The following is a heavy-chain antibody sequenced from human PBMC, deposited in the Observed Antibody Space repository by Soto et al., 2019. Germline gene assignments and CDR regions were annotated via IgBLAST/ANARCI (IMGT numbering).Heavy chain of an antibody. CDR3: ARATQRPTHQLDLWDY. D-gene: IGHD1-7*01. Sequence: PSQTLSLTCAISGDSVSSNSAAWNWIRQSPSRGLEWLGRTYYRSKWYNDYAVSVKSRITINPDTSKNQFSLQLNSVTPEDTAVYYCARATQRPTHQLDLWDYWGQGTLVLVSS. V-gene: IGHV6-1*01. CDR2: TYYRSKWYN. CDR1: GDSVSSNSAA. J-gene: IGHJ4*02.